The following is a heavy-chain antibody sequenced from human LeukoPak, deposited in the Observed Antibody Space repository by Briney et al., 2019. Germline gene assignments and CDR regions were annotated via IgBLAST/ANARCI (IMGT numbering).Heavy chain of an antibody. Sequence: GGSLRLSCEASGFTFGSYEMTWVRQAPGKGLEWLSYISTSGSIIVYADSVRGRFTVSRDNAKNSLYLQMNSLRAEDTAMYYCARATTYDILTGYFDYWGQGTLVTVSS. CDR2: ISTSGSII. V-gene: IGHV3-48*03. D-gene: IGHD3-9*01. CDR1: GFTFGSYE. CDR3: ARATTYDILTGYFDY. J-gene: IGHJ4*02.